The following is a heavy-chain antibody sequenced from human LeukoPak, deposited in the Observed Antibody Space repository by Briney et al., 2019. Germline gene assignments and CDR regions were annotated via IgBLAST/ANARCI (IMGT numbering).Heavy chain of an antibody. Sequence: GGSLRLSCAASGFTFSSYAMHWVRQAPGKGLEWVAVISYDGSNKYYADSVKGRFTISRDNSKNTLYLQMNSLRAEDTAVYYCAREVMVRFLEWFNQCDYWGQGTLVTVSS. CDR3: AREVMVRFLEWFNQCDY. D-gene: IGHD3-3*01. CDR1: GFTFSSYA. J-gene: IGHJ4*02. CDR2: ISYDGSNK. V-gene: IGHV3-30-3*01.